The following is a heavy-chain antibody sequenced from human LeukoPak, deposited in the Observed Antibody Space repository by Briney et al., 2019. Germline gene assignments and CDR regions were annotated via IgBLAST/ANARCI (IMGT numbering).Heavy chain of an antibody. CDR2: INSDGSST. CDR3: APRPLYGDPFDY. V-gene: IGHV3-74*01. J-gene: IGHJ4*02. CDR1: GFTFSSYW. Sequence: PGGSLRLSCAASGFTFSSYWMHWVRQAPGKGLVWVSRINSDGSSTSYADSVKGRFTISRDNAKNSLYLQMNSLRAEDTAVYYCAPRPLYGDPFDYWGQGTLVTVSS. D-gene: IGHD4-17*01.